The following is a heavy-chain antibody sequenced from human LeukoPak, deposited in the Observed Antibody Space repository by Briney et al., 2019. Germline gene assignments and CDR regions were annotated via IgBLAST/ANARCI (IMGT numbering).Heavy chain of an antibody. V-gene: IGHV3-23*01. CDR3: ATAGGPRGYFDY. Sequence: GGSLRLSCTASGFTFSSYAMSWVRQAPGKGLEWVSAISGSGGSTYYADSVKGRFTISRDNSKNTLYLQMNSLSAEDTAVYYCATAGGPRGYFDYWGQGTLVTVSS. CDR1: GFTFSSYA. D-gene: IGHD3-10*01. CDR2: ISGSGGST. J-gene: IGHJ4*02.